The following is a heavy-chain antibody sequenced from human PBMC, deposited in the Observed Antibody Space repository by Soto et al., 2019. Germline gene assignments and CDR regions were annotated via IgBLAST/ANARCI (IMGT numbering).Heavy chain of an antibody. CDR1: GYTFTSYY. CDR3: ALDQYGSDPRYYDMDV. CDR2: INPSGGST. V-gene: IGHV1-46*01. D-gene: IGHD3-10*01. J-gene: IGHJ6*02. Sequence: QVQLVQSGAEVKKPGASVKVSCKASGYTFTSYYMHWVRQAPGQGLEWLGIINPSGGSTSHAKKFQGRVTMTRDTSTSTVYMELSSLRAEDTAVYYCALDQYGSDPRYYDMDVWFQGTTVTDSS.